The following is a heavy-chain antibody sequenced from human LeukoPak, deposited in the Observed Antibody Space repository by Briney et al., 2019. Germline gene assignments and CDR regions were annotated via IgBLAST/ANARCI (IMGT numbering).Heavy chain of an antibody. D-gene: IGHD1-1*01. J-gene: IGHJ4*02. CDR2: TYYRSGWYN. Sequence: SQTLSLTCAISGDSVSSNGAAWGWIRQSPSRGLEWLGRTYYRSGWYNDYALSVESRITINPDTSKNQLSLQLTSVTPEDTALYYCAPAIAWSPVDYWGQGTLVTVSS. CDR3: APAIAWSPVDY. V-gene: IGHV6-1*01. CDR1: GDSVSSNGAA.